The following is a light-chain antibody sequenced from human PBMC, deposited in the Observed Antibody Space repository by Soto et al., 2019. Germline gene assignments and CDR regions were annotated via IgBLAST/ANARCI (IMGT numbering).Light chain of an antibody. Sequence: PGERATLSCRASQSVSSHFAWYQQKPGQAPRLLIYDASNRATGIPARFSGSGSGTDFTLTISSLEPEDFAVYYCQQRGNWWTFGQGTKVEIK. V-gene: IGKV3-11*01. CDR3: QQRGNWWT. CDR2: DAS. J-gene: IGKJ1*01. CDR1: QSVSSH.